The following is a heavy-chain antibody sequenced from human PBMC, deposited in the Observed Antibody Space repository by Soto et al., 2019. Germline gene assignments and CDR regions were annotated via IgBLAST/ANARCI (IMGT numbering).Heavy chain of an antibody. J-gene: IGHJ4*02. Sequence: QVPLVESGGGVVQPGRSLRLACAASGFIFSGYGMHWVRQAPGKGLEWVAVISHDGSSKFYADSVKGRFTISRDNSKNTLYLQMNSLRAEDTAVYYCAKDAYSSGWGDFDYWGQGTLVTVSS. CDR1: GFIFSGYG. CDR3: AKDAYSSGWGDFDY. D-gene: IGHD6-19*01. CDR2: ISHDGSSK. V-gene: IGHV3-30*18.